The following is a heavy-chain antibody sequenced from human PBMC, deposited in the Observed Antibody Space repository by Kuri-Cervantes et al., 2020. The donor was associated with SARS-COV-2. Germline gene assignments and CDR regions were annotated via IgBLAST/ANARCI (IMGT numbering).Heavy chain of an antibody. V-gene: IGHV3-74*01. CDR2: INSDGTST. CDR3: ARDFPPVRSGDYVRRREVDY. J-gene: IGHJ4*02. D-gene: IGHD4-17*01. CDR1: VFTFSRYW. Sequence: LSLTCASSVFTFSRYWMHWVGQAPGKGLVWVSRINSDGTSTSYADSVKGRFTISRDNAKNTPYLQMNSLRAEDTAVYYCARDFPPVRSGDYVRRREVDYWGQGTLVTVSS.